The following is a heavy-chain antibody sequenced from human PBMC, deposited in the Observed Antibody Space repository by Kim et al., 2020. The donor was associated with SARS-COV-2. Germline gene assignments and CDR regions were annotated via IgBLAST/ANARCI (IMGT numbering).Heavy chain of an antibody. Sequence: GGSLRLSCAASGFSFSSYTMHWVRQAPGKGLEWVAVISYDGSNKYYADSVKGRFTISRDNSKNTLSLQMNSLRAEDTAAYYCARDCYGMDVGGQGTTVTVSS. V-gene: IGHV3-30*04. CDR3: ARDCYGMDV. CDR2: ISYDGSNK. J-gene: IGHJ6*02. CDR1: GFSFSSYT.